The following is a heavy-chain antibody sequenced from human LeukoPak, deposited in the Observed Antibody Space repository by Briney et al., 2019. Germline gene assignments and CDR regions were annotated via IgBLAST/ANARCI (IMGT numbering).Heavy chain of an antibody. D-gene: IGHD1/OR15-1a*01. Sequence: PSQTLSLTCTVSGGSISSGSYYWSWIRQPAGKGLEWIGRIYTSGSTNYNPSLKSRVTISVDTSKNQFSLKLSSVTAADTAVYYCARGGEQLTYYFDYWGQGTLVTVSS. V-gene: IGHV4-61*02. CDR2: IYTSGST. CDR1: GGSISSGSYY. CDR3: ARGGEQLTYYFDY. J-gene: IGHJ4*02.